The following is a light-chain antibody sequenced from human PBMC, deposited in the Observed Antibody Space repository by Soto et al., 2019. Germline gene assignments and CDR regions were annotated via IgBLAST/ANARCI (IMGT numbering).Light chain of an antibody. V-gene: IGKV1-9*01. CDR3: QEIDSYPPT. J-gene: IGKJ5*01. Sequence: DIPLTQSPTFLSAAVGDTITITCRASQDVNSHLAWYQQTPWRAPKLLISYVSTLQSGVPSRFSGSVSRTDFTLTISSLQPEDFATYYCQEIDSYPPTFGQGTRLEIQ. CDR2: YVS. CDR1: QDVNSH.